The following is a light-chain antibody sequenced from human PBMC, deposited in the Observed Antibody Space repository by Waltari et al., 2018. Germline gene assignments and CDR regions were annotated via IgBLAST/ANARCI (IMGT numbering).Light chain of an antibody. V-gene: IGLV3-19*01. Sequence: SSELTQDPAVSVALGLTVRITCQGDTLRNYYANWYQQKPGQAPVVVIYGKNNRPSGFPDRFSGSSSRDTASLTITGTQAEDEADYYCNSRDSSGDHWVFGGGTKLTVL. J-gene: IGLJ3*02. CDR1: TLRNYY. CDR3: NSRDSSGDHWV. CDR2: GKN.